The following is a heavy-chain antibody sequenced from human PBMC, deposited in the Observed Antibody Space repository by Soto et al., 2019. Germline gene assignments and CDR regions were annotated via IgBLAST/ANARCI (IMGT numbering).Heavy chain of an antibody. CDR2: INHSGST. CDR3: AKRYYYDSSGYSLSL. CDR1: GGSFSGYY. D-gene: IGHD3-22*01. Sequence: SETLSLTCAVYGGSFSGYYWSWIRQPPGKGLEWIGEINHSGSTNYNPSLKSRVTISVDTSKNQFSLKLSSVTAEDPAVYYCAKRYYYDSSGYSLSLWGQGTMVTVSS. V-gene: IGHV4-34*01. J-gene: IGHJ3*01.